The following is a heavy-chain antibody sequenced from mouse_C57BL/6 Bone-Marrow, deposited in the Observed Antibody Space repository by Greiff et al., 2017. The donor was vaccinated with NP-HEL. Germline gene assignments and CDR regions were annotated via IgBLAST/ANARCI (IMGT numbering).Heavy chain of an antibody. Sequence: EVKVVESGGGLVKPGGSLKLSCAASGFTFSSYAMSWVRQTPEKRLEWVATISDGGSYTYYPDNVKGRFTISRDNAKNNLYLQMSHLKSEDTAMYYCARQTGTEYFDVWGTGTTVTVSS. CDR1: GFTFSSYA. CDR2: ISDGGSYT. D-gene: IGHD4-1*01. V-gene: IGHV5-4*03. J-gene: IGHJ1*03. CDR3: ARQTGTEYFDV.